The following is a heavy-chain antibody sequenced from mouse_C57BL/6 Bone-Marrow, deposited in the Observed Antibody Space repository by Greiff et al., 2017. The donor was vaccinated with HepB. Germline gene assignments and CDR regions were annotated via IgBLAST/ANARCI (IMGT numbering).Heavy chain of an antibody. CDR3: ARPRIYYYGSSYAWFAY. V-gene: IGHV5-12*01. CDR2: ISNGGGST. J-gene: IGHJ3*01. Sequence: EVKLVESGGGLVQPGGSLKLSCAASGFTFSDYYMYWVRQTPEKRLEWVAYISNGGGSTYYPDTVKGRFTISRDNAKNTLYLQMSRLTSEDTAMYYCARPRIYYYGSSYAWFAYWGQGTLVTVSA. D-gene: IGHD1-1*01. CDR1: GFTFSDYY.